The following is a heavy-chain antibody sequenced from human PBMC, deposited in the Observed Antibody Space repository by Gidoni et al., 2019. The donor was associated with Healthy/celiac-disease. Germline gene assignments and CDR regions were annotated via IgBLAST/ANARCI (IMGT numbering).Heavy chain of an antibody. J-gene: IGHJ6*03. CDR2: INSDGSST. CDR3: ARGLRSYKNYMDV. D-gene: IGHD4-17*01. Sequence: EVQLVESGGGLVQPGGSLRLSCAASGFTFSSYWMNWVRQAPGQGLVWVSRINSDGSSTSYADSVKGRFTISRDNAKNTLYLQMNSLRAEDTAVYYCARGLRSYKNYMDVWGKGTTVTVSS. V-gene: IGHV3-74*01. CDR1: GFTFSSYW.